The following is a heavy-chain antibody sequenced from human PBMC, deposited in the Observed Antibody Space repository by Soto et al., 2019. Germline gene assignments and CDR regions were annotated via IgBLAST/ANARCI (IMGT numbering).Heavy chain of an antibody. CDR3: AHRGIYYYDSSGYSSRRVGRSQYYFDY. V-gene: IGHV2-5*01. D-gene: IGHD3-22*01. Sequence: KESGPTLVKPTQTLTLTCTFSGFSLSTSGVGVGWIRQPPGKALEWLALIYWNDDKRYSPSLKSRLTITKDTSKNQVVLTMTNMDPVDTATYYCAHRGIYYYDSSGYSSRRVGRSQYYFDYWGQGTLVTVSS. J-gene: IGHJ4*02. CDR1: GFSLSTSGVG. CDR2: IYWNDDK.